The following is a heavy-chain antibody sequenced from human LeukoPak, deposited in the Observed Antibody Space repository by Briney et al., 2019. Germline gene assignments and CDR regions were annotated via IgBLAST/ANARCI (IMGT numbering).Heavy chain of an antibody. J-gene: IGHJ5*02. Sequence: GGSLRLSCAASGFTFDDYAMPWVRQAPGKGLEWVSGISWNSGSIGYADSVKGRFTISRDNAKNSLYLQMNSLRAEDTALYYCAKDSFGESYNWFDPWGQGTLVTVSS. CDR1: GFTFDDYA. CDR3: AKDSFGESYNWFDP. CDR2: ISWNSGSI. D-gene: IGHD3-10*01. V-gene: IGHV3-9*01.